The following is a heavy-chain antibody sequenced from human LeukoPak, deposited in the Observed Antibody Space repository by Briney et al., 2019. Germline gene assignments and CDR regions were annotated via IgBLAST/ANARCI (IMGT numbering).Heavy chain of an antibody. V-gene: IGHV4-4*09. Sequence: PSETLSLTCTVSGGSIGSGYWSWIRQPPGRGLEWIGYIYTSGSTNYNPSLKSRVTISVDTSKNQFALKLSSVTAADTAVYYCAKSYFDYSTYYSYYFNLWGQGALVTVSS. CDR1: GGSIGSGY. J-gene: IGHJ4*02. CDR3: AKSYFDYSTYYSYYFNL. D-gene: IGHD4-11*01. CDR2: IYTSGST.